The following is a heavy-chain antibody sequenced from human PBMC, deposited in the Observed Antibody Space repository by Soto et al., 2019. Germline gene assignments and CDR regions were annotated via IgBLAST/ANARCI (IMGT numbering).Heavy chain of an antibody. CDR3: ARGVRFLALARAQSVPDMVRGVIRGGFDY. V-gene: IGHV4-34*01. J-gene: IGHJ4*02. CDR2: INHSGST. CDR1: GGSFSGYY. Sequence: SETLSLTCAVYGGSFSGYYWSWIRQPPGKGLEWIGEINHSGSTNYNPSLKSRVTISVDTSKNQFSLKLSSVTAADTAVYYWARGVRFLALARAQSVPDMVRGVIRGGFDYWGQGTLVTVSS. D-gene: IGHD3-10*01.